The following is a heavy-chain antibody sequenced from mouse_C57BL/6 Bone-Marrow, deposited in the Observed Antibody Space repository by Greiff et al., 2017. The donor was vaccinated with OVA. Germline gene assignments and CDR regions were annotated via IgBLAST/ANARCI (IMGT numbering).Heavy chain of an antibody. CDR2: IDPSDSYT. CDR3: ARGRYGSSSYYCDY. D-gene: IGHD1-1*01. J-gene: IGHJ2*01. V-gene: IGHV1-69*01. Sequence: QVQLQQPGAELVMPGASVKLSCKASGYTFTSYWMHWVKQRPGQGLEWIGEIDPSDSYTNYNQKFKGKSTLTVDKSSSTAYMQLSSLTSEDSAVYYCARGRYGSSSYYCDYWGQGTTLTVSS. CDR1: GYTFTSYW.